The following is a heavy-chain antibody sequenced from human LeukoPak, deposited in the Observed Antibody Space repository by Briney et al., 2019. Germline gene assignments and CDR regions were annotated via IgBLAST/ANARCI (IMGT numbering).Heavy chain of an antibody. V-gene: IGHV3-7*01. Sequence: GGSLRLSCAASGFTFSTYWMNWVRQAPGKGLEWVANIKPDGRETYYVDSAKGRFTISRDNAKSSLYLQMNRLRVEDTAVYYCARDYNLGQGTLVTVSS. CDR2: IKPDGRET. J-gene: IGHJ4*02. CDR3: ARDYN. CDR1: GFTFSTYW.